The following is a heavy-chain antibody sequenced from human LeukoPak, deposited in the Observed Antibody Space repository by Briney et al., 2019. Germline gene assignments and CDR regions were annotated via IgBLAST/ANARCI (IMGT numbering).Heavy chain of an antibody. D-gene: IGHD3-3*01. CDR2: IYYIGST. CDR3: ARVPPYYDFWSGHTGRLAFDI. J-gene: IGHJ3*02. Sequence: SETLSLTCTVSGGSISSYYWSCIRQPPGKGLEWIGYIYYIGSTNYNPSLKSRVTISVDTSKNQFSLKLSSVTAADTAVYYCARVPPYYDFWSGHTGRLAFDIWGQGTMVTVSS. CDR1: GGSISSYY. V-gene: IGHV4-59*12.